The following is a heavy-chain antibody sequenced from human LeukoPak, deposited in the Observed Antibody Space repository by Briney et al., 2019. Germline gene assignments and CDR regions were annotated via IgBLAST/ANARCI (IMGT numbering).Heavy chain of an antibody. CDR3: AQQWLLLGACDI. CDR1: GFTFSNYW. V-gene: IGHV3-7*01. Sequence: PGGSLRLSCAASGFTFSNYWMSWVRQAPGRGLAWVADIRQDGSEKLYVDSVKGRFTISRDKAKNSLYLQMDSLRAEDTAVYYCAQQWLLLGACDIWGQGTMVTVSS. CDR2: IRQDGSEK. D-gene: IGHD6-19*01. J-gene: IGHJ3*02.